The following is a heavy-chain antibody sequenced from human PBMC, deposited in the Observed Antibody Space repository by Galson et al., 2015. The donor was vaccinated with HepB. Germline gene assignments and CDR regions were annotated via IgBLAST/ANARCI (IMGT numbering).Heavy chain of an antibody. CDR1: GFTVSSNY. CDR2: IYSGGST. J-gene: IGHJ4*02. D-gene: IGHD3-9*01. CDR3: ARASISYYDILTGYYNVFGFDY. V-gene: IGHV3-66*01. Sequence: SLRLSCAASGFTVSSNYMSWVRQAPGKGLEWVSVIYSGGSTYYADSVKGRFTISRDNSKNTLYLQMNSLRAEDTAVYYCARASISYYDILTGYYNVFGFDYWGQGTLVTVSS.